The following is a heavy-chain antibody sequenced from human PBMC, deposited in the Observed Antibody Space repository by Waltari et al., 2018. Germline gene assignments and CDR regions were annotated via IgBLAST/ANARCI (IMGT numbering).Heavy chain of an antibody. CDR2: ISKTGGST. Sequence: EVQVVESGGGLVEPGGSLRVSCAASGVTVNNYAMTWVRQAPGKGLEYVSSISKTGGSTYYADSVMGRFTISRDNSKNTQYLQMNNLRADDTAVYYCARDRWGSFDPWGQGTLVTVSS. D-gene: IGHD3-16*01. CDR3: ARDRWGSFDP. J-gene: IGHJ5*02. V-gene: IGHV3-23*04. CDR1: GVTVNNYA.